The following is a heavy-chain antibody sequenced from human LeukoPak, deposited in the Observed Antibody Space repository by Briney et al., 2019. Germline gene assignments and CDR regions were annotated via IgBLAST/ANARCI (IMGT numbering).Heavy chain of an antibody. CDR1: GFTFDDYG. D-gene: IGHD3-22*01. J-gene: IGHJ3*02. Sequence: GGSLRLSCAASGFTFDDYGMSWVRQAPGKGLEWVSGINWNGGSTGYADSVKGRFTISRDNAKNSLYLQMNSLRAEDTALYYCARCGVDDSSGYYFHDAFDIWGQGTMVTVS. V-gene: IGHV3-20*04. CDR2: INWNGGST. CDR3: ARCGVDDSSGYYFHDAFDI.